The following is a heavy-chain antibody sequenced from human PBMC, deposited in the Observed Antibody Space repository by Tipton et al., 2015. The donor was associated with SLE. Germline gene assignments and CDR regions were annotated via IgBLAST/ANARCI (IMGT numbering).Heavy chain of an antibody. V-gene: IGHV3-21*04. D-gene: IGHD3-10*01. CDR1: GFTFSTYS. CDR2: ITSTSSYT. J-gene: IGHJ4*02. CDR3: AKDSRLWGSGSYWDY. Sequence: GSLRLSCAASGFTFSTYSMNWVRQAPGKGLEWVSSITSTSSYTYYTDSVKGRFTISRDNSKTSLYLQMNSLRTEDSALYYCAKDSRLWGSGSYWDYWGQGTPVTVSS.